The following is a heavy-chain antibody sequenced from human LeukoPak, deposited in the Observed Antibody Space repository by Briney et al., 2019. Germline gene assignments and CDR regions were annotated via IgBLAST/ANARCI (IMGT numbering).Heavy chain of an antibody. CDR2: ISSSSSYI. CDR1: GFTFSSYS. J-gene: IGHJ4*02. CDR3: ARDEDSSGYCDY. D-gene: IGHD3-22*01. V-gene: IGHV3-21*01. Sequence: GGSLRLSCAASGFTFSSYSMNWVRQAPGKGLEWVSSISSSSSYIYYADSVKGRFTISRDNAKNSLYLQMNSLRAEDTAVYYCARDEDSSGYCDYWGQGTPVTVSS.